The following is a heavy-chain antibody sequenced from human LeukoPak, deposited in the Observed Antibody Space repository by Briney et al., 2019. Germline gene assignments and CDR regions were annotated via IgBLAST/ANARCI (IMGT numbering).Heavy chain of an antibody. V-gene: IGHV3-30*02. CDR2: IRYDGGNK. J-gene: IGHJ4*02. CDR3: AKAGPEGYYDSSGYYYDVRGYFDY. Sequence: GGSLRLSCAASGFTFSSYGMHWVRQAPGKGLEWVAFIRYDGGNKYYADSVKGRFTISRDNSKNTLYLQMNSLRAEDTAVYYCAKAGPEGYYDSSGYYYDVRGYFDYWGQGTLVTVSS. D-gene: IGHD3-22*01. CDR1: GFTFSSYG.